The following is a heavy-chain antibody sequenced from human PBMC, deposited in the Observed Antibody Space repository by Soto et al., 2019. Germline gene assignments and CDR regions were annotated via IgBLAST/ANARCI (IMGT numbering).Heavy chain of an antibody. D-gene: IGHD1-26*01. J-gene: IGHJ5*02. CDR1: RDTFTSYY. Sequence: ASVKVSCKAPRDTFTSYYINWVRQAPGQGLEWMGVINPHGGSTAYAQKFKGRVTLTRDTSASTVYTEVSSLTSDEPAMYYCARSSGGNFGIIIEGTNWFAPWGQGTLVTVSS. V-gene: IGHV1-46*01. CDR2: INPHGGST. CDR3: ARSSGGNFGIIIEGTNWFAP.